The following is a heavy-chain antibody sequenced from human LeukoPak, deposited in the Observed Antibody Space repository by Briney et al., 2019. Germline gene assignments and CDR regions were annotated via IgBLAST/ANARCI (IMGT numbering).Heavy chain of an antibody. CDR1: GFTFSSYA. Sequence: PGGSLRLSCAASGFTFSSYAMSWVRQDPGKGLECVSGIGGSGGSTNYADSVKGRFTVSRDNSKNTLYLQMNSLRAEDTAVYYCAKSRARREGSSGSIDYWGQGTLVTVSS. CDR2: IGGSGGST. J-gene: IGHJ4*02. CDR3: AKSRARREGSSGSIDY. D-gene: IGHD3-22*01. V-gene: IGHV3-23*01.